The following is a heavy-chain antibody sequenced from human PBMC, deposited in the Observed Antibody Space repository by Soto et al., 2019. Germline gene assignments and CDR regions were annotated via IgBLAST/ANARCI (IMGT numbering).Heavy chain of an antibody. V-gene: IGHV3-30*03. CDR3: ASRTDYYGSGIDY. Sequence: QVQLVESGGGVGQPGRSLRLSCAASGFTFSSYGMHWVRQAPGKGLEWVAVISYDGSNKYYADSVKGRFTISRDNSKNTLYLQMNSLRAEDTAVYYCASRTDYYGSGIDYWGQGTLVTVSS. CDR1: GFTFSSYG. D-gene: IGHD3-10*01. CDR2: ISYDGSNK. J-gene: IGHJ4*02.